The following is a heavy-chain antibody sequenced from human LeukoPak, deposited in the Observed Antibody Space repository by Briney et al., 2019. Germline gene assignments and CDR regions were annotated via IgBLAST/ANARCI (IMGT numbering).Heavy chain of an antibody. J-gene: IGHJ5*01. Sequence: GGSLRLSCAVSVFTFYKYWMNWGRQSPGKGLEWVANIKEDSSDKIYVDSMKGRFTISRDNAKNSLYLQMNSLRVEDTAVYYCARESGRFRFDSWGQGTLVTVSS. CDR2: IKEDSSDK. CDR3: ARESGRFRFDS. CDR1: VFTFYKYW. D-gene: IGHD3-3*01. V-gene: IGHV3-7*01.